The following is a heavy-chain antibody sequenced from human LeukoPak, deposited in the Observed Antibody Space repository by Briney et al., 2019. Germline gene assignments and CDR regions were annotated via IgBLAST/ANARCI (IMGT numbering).Heavy chain of an antibody. J-gene: IGHJ2*01. CDR1: GGSISSYY. D-gene: IGHD5-18*01. Sequence: KTSETLSLTCTVSGGSISSYYWSWIRQPPGKGLEWIGYIYYSGSTNDNPSLKSRVTISVDTSKNQFSLKLSSVTAADTAVYYCARVGGYSYGPGYWYFDLWGRGTLVTVSS. CDR3: ARVGGYSYGPGYWYFDL. V-gene: IGHV4-59*01. CDR2: IYYSGST.